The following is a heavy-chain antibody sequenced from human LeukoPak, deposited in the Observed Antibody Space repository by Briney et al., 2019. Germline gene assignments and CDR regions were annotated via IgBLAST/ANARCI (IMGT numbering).Heavy chain of an antibody. Sequence: SQTLSLTCAISGDSVSSNSAGWNWIRQSPSRGLEWLGGTYYRSKWYNDYAVSVKSRITINPDTSKNQFSLHPSSVTPEDTAVYYCAGSASYFGYWGQGTLVTVSS. V-gene: IGHV6-1*01. CDR2: TYYRSKWYN. D-gene: IGHD1-26*01. CDR1: GDSVSSNSAG. J-gene: IGHJ4*02. CDR3: AGSASYFGY.